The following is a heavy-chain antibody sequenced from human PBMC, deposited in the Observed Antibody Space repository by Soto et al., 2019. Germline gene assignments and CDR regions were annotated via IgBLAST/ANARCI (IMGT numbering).Heavy chain of an antibody. CDR3: AKDSYGSGTVYVYGMDV. CDR1: GFSFSSYA. Sequence: SLRLSCAASGFSFSSYAMSLVRQAPGKWLEWVSGMSAGGGITYHAASVKGRFTISRDNSKNTLYLQMNSLRAEDTAVYYCAKDSYGSGTVYVYGMDVRGQGTTVTVSS. CDR2: MSAGGGIT. V-gene: IGHV3-23*01. D-gene: IGHD3-10*01. J-gene: IGHJ6*02.